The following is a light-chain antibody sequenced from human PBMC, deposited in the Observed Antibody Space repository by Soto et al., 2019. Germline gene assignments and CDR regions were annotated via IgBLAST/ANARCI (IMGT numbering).Light chain of an antibody. J-gene: IGKJ1*01. CDR2: RAS. CDR3: QQHNNYWT. Sequence: DVQMTQSPSTLSASVGDRVTITCRASQNINSDLAWYQQKPGKAPQLLIYRASSLESGVPSRFSGSGSGTEFTLTITSLQPDDFATYYCQQHNNYWTFGHVTRVDIK. CDR1: QNINSD. V-gene: IGKV1-5*03.